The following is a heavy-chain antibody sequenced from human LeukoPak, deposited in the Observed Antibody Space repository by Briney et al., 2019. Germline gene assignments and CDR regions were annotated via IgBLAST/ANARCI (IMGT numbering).Heavy chain of an antibody. J-gene: IGHJ5*01. CDR2: INPKTGVT. V-gene: IGHV1-2*02. D-gene: IGHD1-14*01. Sequence: ASVKVSCKASGYTFADYYLTWVRQAPGQGFEWLGWINPKTGVTKYAQNLLGRVTMTSDTSISTAYMELSRLTSDDTALYFCARDIILDSWGQGTLVTVSS. CDR1: GYTFADYY. CDR3: ARDIILDS.